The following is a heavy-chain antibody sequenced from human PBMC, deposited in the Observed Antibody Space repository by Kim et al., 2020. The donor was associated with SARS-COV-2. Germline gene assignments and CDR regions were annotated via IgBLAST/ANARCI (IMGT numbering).Heavy chain of an antibody. CDR2: ISWDGGST. V-gene: IGHV3-43*01. Sequence: GGSLRLSCAASGFTFDDYTMHWVRQAPGKGLEWVSLISWDGGSTYYADSVKGRFTISRDNSKNSLYLQMNSLRTEDTALYYCAKELAAAGPGYYYYGMDVWGQGNTVTVSS. D-gene: IGHD6-13*01. CDR3: AKELAAAGPGYYYYGMDV. J-gene: IGHJ6*02. CDR1: GFTFDDYT.